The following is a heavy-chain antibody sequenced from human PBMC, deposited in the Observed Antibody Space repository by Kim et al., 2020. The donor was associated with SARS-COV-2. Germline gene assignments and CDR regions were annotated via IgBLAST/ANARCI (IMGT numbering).Heavy chain of an antibody. V-gene: IGHV4-34*01. CDR1: GGSFSGYY. CDR3: ARAAGPRYFAWPRAPSAKYYGMDV. CDR2: INHSKNT. Sequence: SETLSLTCAVYGGSFSGYYWTWIRQPPGKGLEWIAEINHSKNTNYNPSLKGRVTISVDPSKNPVSLQLTSVTAADTAVYYCARAAGPRYFAWPRAPSAKYYGMDVWGQGTTVTVSS. J-gene: IGHJ6*02. D-gene: IGHD3-9*01.